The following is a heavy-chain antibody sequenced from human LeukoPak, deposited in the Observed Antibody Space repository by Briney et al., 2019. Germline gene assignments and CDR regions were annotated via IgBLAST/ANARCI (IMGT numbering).Heavy chain of an antibody. D-gene: IGHD3-10*01. V-gene: IGHV3-23*01. CDR3: AKDISVRGVMSFFDY. J-gene: IGHJ4*02. Sequence: GGSLRLSCAASGFTFSSYAMSWVRQAPGKGLEWVSAISGSGGSTYYADSVKGRFTISRDNSKNSLYLQMNSLRTEDTALYYCAKDISVRGVMSFFDYWGQGTLVTVSS. CDR2: ISGSGGST. CDR1: GFTFSSYA.